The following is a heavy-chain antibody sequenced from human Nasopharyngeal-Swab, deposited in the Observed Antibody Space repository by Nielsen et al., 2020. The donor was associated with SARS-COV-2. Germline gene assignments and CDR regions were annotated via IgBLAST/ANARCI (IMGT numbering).Heavy chain of an antibody. V-gene: IGHV4-61*01. J-gene: IGHJ4*02. CDR2: IYYSGST. CDR1: GGSVSSGSYY. Sequence: SETLSLNCTVSGGSVSSGSYYWSWIRQPPGKGLEWIGYIYYSGSTNYNPSLKSRVTISVDTSKNQFSLKLSSVTAADTAVYYCARAWRITIFGVVNHFDYWGQGTLVTVSS. D-gene: IGHD3-3*01. CDR3: ARAWRITIFGVVNHFDY.